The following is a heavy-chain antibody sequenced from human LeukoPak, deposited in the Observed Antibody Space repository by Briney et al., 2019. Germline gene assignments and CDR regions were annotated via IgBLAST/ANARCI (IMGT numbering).Heavy chain of an antibody. J-gene: IGHJ3*02. V-gene: IGHV4-59*08. D-gene: IGHD3-22*01. CDR1: GGSISSYY. CDR3: ARRAHDKFTMIVGYPHAFDI. Sequence: SETPSLTCTVSGGSISSYYWSWIRQPPGKGLEWIGYIYYSGSTNYNPSPKSRVTISVDTSKNQFSLKLSSVTAADTAVYYCARRAHDKFTMIVGYPHAFDIWGQGTMVTVSS. CDR2: IYYSGST.